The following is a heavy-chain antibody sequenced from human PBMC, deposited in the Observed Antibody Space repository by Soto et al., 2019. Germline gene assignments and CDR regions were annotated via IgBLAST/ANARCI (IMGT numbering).Heavy chain of an antibody. CDR3: ARVPDR. CDR2: IYHSGST. Sequence: SETLSLTCADSGGSLSSGDYSWSWIRQPPGKGLEWIGYIYHSGSTYYNPSLKSRVTISVDRSKNQFSLKLSSVTAADTAVYYCARVPDRWGHGTLVTVSS. J-gene: IGHJ5*02. V-gene: IGHV4-30-2*01. CDR1: GGSLSSGDYS. D-gene: IGHD2-2*01.